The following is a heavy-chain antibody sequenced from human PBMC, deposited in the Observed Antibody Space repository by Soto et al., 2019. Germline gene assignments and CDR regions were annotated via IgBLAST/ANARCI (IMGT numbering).Heavy chain of an antibody. V-gene: IGHV4-59*01. Sequence: SETLSLTCTVSGGSISSYYWSWIRQPPGKGLEWIGYIYYSGSTNYNPSLKSRVTISVDTSKNQFSLKLSSVTAADTAVYYCARGWPSLTGYSSSWPFDYWGQGTLVTVS. CDR1: GGSISSYY. D-gene: IGHD6-13*01. J-gene: IGHJ4*02. CDR3: ARGWPSLTGYSSSWPFDY. CDR2: IYYSGST.